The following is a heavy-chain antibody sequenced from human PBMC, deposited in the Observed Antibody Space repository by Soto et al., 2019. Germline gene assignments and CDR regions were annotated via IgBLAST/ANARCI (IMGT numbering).Heavy chain of an antibody. Sequence: PGRALKLSCAASAYTFSRDAMRWVRQAPGKGLEWVSAISGSGGSTYYADSVKGRFTISRDNSKNTLYLQMKSLRAEDTAVYYCAKLGVFYDSSGYLYAMSVPSQGSSVT. CDR3: AKLGVFYDSSGYLYAMSV. CDR2: ISGSGGST. V-gene: IGHV3-23*01. D-gene: IGHD3-22*01. CDR1: AYTFSRDA. J-gene: IGHJ6*02.